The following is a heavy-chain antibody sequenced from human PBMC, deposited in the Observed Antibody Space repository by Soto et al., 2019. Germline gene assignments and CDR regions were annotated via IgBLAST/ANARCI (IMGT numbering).Heavy chain of an antibody. CDR3: AKDPWIQLFPRHYGMDV. CDR1: GFTFSSYA. Sequence: GGSLRLSWAASGFTFSSYAMSLVRQAPGKGLEWVSAISGSGGSTYYADSVKGRFTISRDNSKNTLYLQMNSLRAEDTAVYYCAKDPWIQLFPRHYGMDVWGQGTTVTVSS. D-gene: IGHD5-18*01. J-gene: IGHJ6*02. V-gene: IGHV3-23*01. CDR2: ISGSGGST.